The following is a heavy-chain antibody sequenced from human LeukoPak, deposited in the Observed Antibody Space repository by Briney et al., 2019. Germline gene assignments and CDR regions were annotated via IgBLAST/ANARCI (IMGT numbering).Heavy chain of an antibody. D-gene: IGHD2-2*01. Sequence: ASVKVSCKASGYTFTSYAMHWVRQAPGQRLEWMGWINAGNGNTKYSQKFQGRVTITRDTSASTAYMELSSLRSEDTAVYYCARAEVVPAAMFGDRQYSSSWWVLRPLGVKGWFDPWGQGTLVTVSS. V-gene: IGHV1-3*01. CDR1: GYTFTSYA. CDR2: INAGNGNT. CDR3: ARAEVVPAAMFGDRQYSSSWWVLRPLGVKGWFDP. J-gene: IGHJ5*02.